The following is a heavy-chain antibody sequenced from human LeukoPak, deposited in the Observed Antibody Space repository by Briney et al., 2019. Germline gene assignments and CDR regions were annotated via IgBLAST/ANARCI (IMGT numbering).Heavy chain of an antibody. Sequence: PGGSLRLSCAASGFTFSNYWMHWVRQAPGKGLEWVSAISGSGGSTYYADSVKGRFTISRDNSKNTLYLQMNSLRAEDTAVYYCAKDSLNIVLMVYAIGYWGQGTLVTVSS. CDR3: AKDSLNIVLMVYAIGY. D-gene: IGHD2-8*01. CDR2: ISGSGGST. V-gene: IGHV3-23*01. J-gene: IGHJ4*02. CDR1: GFTFSNYW.